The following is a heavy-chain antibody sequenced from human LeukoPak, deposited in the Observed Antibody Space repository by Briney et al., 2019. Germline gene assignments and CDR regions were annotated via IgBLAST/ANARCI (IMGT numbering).Heavy chain of an antibody. Sequence: ASVKVSCKASGYTFTGYYMHWVRQAPGQGLEWMGWINPNSGGTNYAQKFQGRVTMTRDTSISTAYMELSRLRSDDTAVYYCARDGGGGYGLAEPNFDYWGQGTLVTVSS. D-gene: IGHD1-14*01. J-gene: IGHJ4*02. CDR2: INPNSGGT. CDR3: ARDGGGGYGLAEPNFDY. V-gene: IGHV1-2*02. CDR1: GYTFTGYY.